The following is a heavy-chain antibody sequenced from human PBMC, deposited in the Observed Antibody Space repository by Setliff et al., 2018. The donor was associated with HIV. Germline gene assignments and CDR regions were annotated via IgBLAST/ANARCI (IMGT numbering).Heavy chain of an antibody. J-gene: IGHJ4*02. V-gene: IGHV4-34*01. CDR2: INHSGST. D-gene: IGHD2-8*01. Sequence: LSLTCAVYGGSFSGYYWSWIRQPPGKGLEWIGEINHSGSTNYNPSLKSRVTISVDTSKNQFSLKVNSVTAADTAMYFCARESPDGLDYWGQGTLVTVSS. CDR1: GGSFSGYY. CDR3: ARESPDGLDY.